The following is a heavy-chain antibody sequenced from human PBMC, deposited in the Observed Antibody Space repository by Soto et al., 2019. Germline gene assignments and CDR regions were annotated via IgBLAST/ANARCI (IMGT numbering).Heavy chain of an antibody. D-gene: IGHD2-15*01. CDR2: ISAYNGNT. Sequence: GASVKVSCKASGYTFTSYSISWVRQAPGQGLDWMGWISAYNGNTKYAQDLQGRVTMTTDTSTSTAYMELRSLRSDDTAMYYCARFSGGSYNTYYFYYGMDVWGQGTTGTVSS. J-gene: IGHJ6*02. CDR3: ARFSGGSYNTYYFYYGMDV. V-gene: IGHV1-18*04. CDR1: GYTFTSYS.